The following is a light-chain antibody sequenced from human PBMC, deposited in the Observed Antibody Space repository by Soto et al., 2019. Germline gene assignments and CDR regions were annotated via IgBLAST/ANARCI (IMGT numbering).Light chain of an antibody. CDR3: QQALRFPVI. CDR2: SAS. V-gene: IGKV1D-12*01. CDR1: QDIGIR. Sequence: DIQMTQSPSSLPAPLAATVTISCRSSQDIGIRLSWYQQKPGKAPKILIFSASNLGRGVPSRFSGSGSGTDFTLSISSLQPEDFATYYCQQALRFPVIFGQGTRLEIK. J-gene: IGKJ5*01.